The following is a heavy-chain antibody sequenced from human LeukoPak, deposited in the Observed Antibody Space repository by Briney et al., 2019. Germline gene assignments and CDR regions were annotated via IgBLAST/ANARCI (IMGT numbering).Heavy chain of an antibody. V-gene: IGHV3-23*01. CDR1: GFTFSSYS. J-gene: IGHJ4*02. CDR3: AKVISFGELADS. Sequence: GGSLRLSCAASGFTFSSYSMNWVRQAPGKGLEWVSAISGSGGSTYYADSVKGRFTISRDNSKNTLFLQMNSLRTEDTAIYYCAKVISFGELADSWGQGTLVTVSS. D-gene: IGHD3-10*01. CDR2: ISGSGGST.